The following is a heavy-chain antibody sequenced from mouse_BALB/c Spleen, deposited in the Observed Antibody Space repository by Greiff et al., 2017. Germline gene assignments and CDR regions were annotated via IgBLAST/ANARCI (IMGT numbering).Heavy chain of an antibody. Sequence: EVQVEESGAGLVQPGGSMKLSCVASGFTFSNYWMNWVRQSPEKGLEWVAEIRLKSNNYATHYAESVKGRFTISRDDSKSSVYLQMNNLRAEDTGIYYCTRPLYDYDFDYWGQGTTLTVSS. V-gene: IGHV6-6*02. D-gene: IGHD2-4*01. CDR1: GFTFSNYW. CDR2: IRLKSNNYAT. CDR3: TRPLYDYDFDY. J-gene: IGHJ2*01.